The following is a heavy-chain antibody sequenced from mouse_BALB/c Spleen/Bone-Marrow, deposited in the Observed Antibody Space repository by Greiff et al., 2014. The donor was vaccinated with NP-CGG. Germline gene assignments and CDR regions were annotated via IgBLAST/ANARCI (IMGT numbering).Heavy chain of an antibody. V-gene: IGHV1-87*01. CDR3: AREGYYYGSSTYYAMDY. J-gene: IGHJ4*01. Sequence: QVQLKDSGAELARPGASVKLSCKASGYTFTSYWVQWGKKRPGQGLGWIGAIYPGNDDTRYTQKFKGKATLTADKSSSTAYMQLSSLASEDSAVYYCAREGYYYGSSTYYAMDYWGQGTSVTVSS. D-gene: IGHD1-1*01. CDR1: GYTFTSYW. CDR2: IYPGNDDT.